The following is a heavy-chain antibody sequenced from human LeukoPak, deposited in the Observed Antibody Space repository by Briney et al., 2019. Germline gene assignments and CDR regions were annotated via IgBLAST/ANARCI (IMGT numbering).Heavy chain of an antibody. Sequence: GGSLRLSCAASGFTFSNYEMSWVRQAPGQRLEWVSYISSGGGTVDYADSVKGRFTISRDNTKNSLYLQMDSLRAEDTALYYCVTLTYYYDSRGYSSGYWGQGTLVTVSS. V-gene: IGHV3-48*03. J-gene: IGHJ4*02. D-gene: IGHD3-22*01. CDR1: GFTFSNYE. CDR2: ISSGGGTV. CDR3: VTLTYYYDSRGYSSGY.